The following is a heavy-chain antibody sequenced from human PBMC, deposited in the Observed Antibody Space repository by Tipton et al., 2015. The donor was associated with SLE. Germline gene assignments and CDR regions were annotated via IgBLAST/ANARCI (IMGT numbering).Heavy chain of an antibody. V-gene: IGHV4-39*01. D-gene: IGHD7-27*01. CDR1: GGSISSSSYY. J-gene: IGHJ4*02. CDR3: ATFTGDRRLDY. CDR2: IHYSGNT. Sequence: TLSLTCAVSGGSISSSSYYWGWIRQPPGKGLGWIGSIHYSGNTYYNPSLKSRITISVDTSKNQFSLRLISVAAADTAMYYCATFTGDRRLDYCGQGTLVTVSS.